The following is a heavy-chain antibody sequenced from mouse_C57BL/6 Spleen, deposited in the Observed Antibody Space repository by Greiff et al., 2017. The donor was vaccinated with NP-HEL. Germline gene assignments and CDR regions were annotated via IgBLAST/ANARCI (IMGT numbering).Heavy chain of an antibody. CDR3: ASTTVAWAMDY. CDR1: GFNIKDYY. CDR2: IDPEDGET. Sequence: VQLQQSGAELVKPGASVKLSCTASGFNIKDYYMHWVKPRTEQGLEWIGRIDPEDGETQYAPKFQGTATITADTSSNTAYLGLSSLTSEDTGVYYWASTTVAWAMDYWGQGTSVTVSS. J-gene: IGHJ4*01. D-gene: IGHD1-1*01. V-gene: IGHV14-2*01.